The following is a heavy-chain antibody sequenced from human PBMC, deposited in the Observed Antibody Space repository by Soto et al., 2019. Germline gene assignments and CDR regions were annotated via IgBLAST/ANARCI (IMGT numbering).Heavy chain of an antibody. CDR2: ISSSSSYT. J-gene: IGHJ4*02. V-gene: IGHV3-11*06. Sequence: AGGSLRLSCAASGFTFSDYYMSWIRQAPGKGLEWVSYISSSSSYTNYAGSVKGRFTISRDNAKNSLYLQMNSLRAEDTAVYYCARDPEPYSSGYFDYWGQGTLVTVSS. CDR1: GFTFSDYY. D-gene: IGHD3-22*01. CDR3: ARDPEPYSSGYFDY.